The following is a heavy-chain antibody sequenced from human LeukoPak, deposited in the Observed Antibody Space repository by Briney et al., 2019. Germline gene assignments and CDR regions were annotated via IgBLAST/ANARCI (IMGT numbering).Heavy chain of an antibody. CDR2: ISGSGGST. Sequence: GGSLRLSCAASGFTFSSYGMSWVRQAPGKGLEWVSAISGSGGSTYYADSVKGRFTISRDNSKNTLYLQMNSLRAEDTAVYYCAKDSYSSGWYGGYYYYYYMDVWGKGTTVTISS. D-gene: IGHD6-19*01. CDR1: GFTFSSYG. V-gene: IGHV3-23*01. J-gene: IGHJ6*03. CDR3: AKDSYSSGWYGGYYYYYYMDV.